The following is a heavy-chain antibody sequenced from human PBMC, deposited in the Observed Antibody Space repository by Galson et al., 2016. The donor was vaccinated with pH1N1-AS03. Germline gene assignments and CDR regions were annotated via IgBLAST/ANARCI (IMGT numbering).Heavy chain of an antibody. CDR1: GFTFSKYD. CDR3: AKRPRSDDY. Sequence: SLRLSCAASGFTFSKYDMSWVRQAPGKGLEWVSSISGSGGSTFYADSVKGRFTISRDNSKNTLYLQLNSLRVEDTAIYYCAKRPRSDDYWGQGTLVTVSS. CDR2: ISGSGGST. J-gene: IGHJ4*02. V-gene: IGHV3-23*01.